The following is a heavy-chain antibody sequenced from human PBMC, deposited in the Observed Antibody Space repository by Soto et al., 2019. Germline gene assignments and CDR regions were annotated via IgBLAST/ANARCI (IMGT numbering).Heavy chain of an antibody. Sequence: VQLLESGGGLVQPGGSLRLACAASGFTFNNYAMNWVRQAPGRGLEWVSIISPNGDSTYYEDSVKGRFTISRDNSQNTVFLQMNSLRAEDTVIYFCAKVRLTDYLRYAPHLWGQGTLVTVSS. D-gene: IGHD2-8*01. CDR3: AKVRLTDYLRYAPHL. CDR1: GFTFNNYA. CDR2: ISPNGDST. J-gene: IGHJ3*01. V-gene: IGHV3-23*01.